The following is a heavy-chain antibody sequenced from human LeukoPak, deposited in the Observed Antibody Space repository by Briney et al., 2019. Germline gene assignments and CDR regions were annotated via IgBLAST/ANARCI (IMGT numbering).Heavy chain of an antibody. CDR3: ATCSAGSCYPDVFDI. D-gene: IGHD2-15*01. CDR2: ISAYNGNT. CDR1: GYTFTSYG. J-gene: IGHJ3*02. V-gene: IGHV1-18*01. Sequence: ASVKVSCKASGYTFTSYGISWVRQAPGQGLEWMGWISAYNGNTNHAQMLQGRVTMTTDTSTSTAYMELSSLRSDGTAVYYCATCSAGSCYPDVFDIWGQGTMVTVSS.